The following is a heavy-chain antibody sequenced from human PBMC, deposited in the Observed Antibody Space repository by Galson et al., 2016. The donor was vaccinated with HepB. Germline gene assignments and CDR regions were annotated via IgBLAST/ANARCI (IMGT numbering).Heavy chain of an antibody. CDR1: GDSIGSDTNW. J-gene: IGHJ4*02. V-gene: IGHV4-4*02. CDR2: IYHSGDT. D-gene: IGHD6-13*01. CDR3: VRLGTAAAVANRRGSIY. Sequence: EPLSLTCAVSGDSIGSDTNWWSWVRQPPGKGLEWIGEIYHSGDTNYNPSLKGRVTMSVDTSKSQFSLRLTSVTAADTAIYYCVRLGTAAAVANRRGSIYWSQGTRVTVSS.